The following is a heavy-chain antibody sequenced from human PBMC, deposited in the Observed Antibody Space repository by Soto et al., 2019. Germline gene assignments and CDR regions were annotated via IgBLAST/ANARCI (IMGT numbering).Heavy chain of an antibody. D-gene: IGHD1-7*01. CDR2: IYYTGTT. CDR3: AANWNYGPVDY. CDR1: GSPISSYY. Sequence: SETLSLTCNVSGSPISSYYWSWFRQPPGQGLEWVGYIYYTGTTTYNPSLRSRVAISRDNSKNTLYLQMNSLRAEDTAVYYCAANWNYGPVDYWGQGTLVTVSS. V-gene: IGHV4-59*01. J-gene: IGHJ4*02.